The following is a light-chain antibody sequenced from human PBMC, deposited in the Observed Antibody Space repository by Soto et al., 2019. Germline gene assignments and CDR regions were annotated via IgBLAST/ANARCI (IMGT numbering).Light chain of an antibody. Sequence: SVLTQPPSASGTPVQRVTISCSDGISNIGSNPVYWHQHLPVTAPKLLVYRYNQRPSGVPDRFSDSKSGTSAFLAISGLWSENEANYYCAAWDYRLGSYVFGTGTKV. CDR3: AAWDYRLGSYV. CDR2: RYN. CDR1: ISNIGSNP. V-gene: IGLV1-47*03. J-gene: IGLJ1*01.